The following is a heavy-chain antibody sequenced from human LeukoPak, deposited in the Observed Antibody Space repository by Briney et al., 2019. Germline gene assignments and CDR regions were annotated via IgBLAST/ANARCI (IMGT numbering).Heavy chain of an antibody. V-gene: IGHV3-30*18. CDR1: GFTFSSYG. Sequence: GRSLRLSCAASGFTFSSYGMHWVRQAPGKGLEWVAVISYDGSNKYYADSVKGRFTISRDNSKNTLYLQMNSLRAEDTAVYYCAKDYRWSRELLSSDAFDIWGQGTMVTVSS. CDR2: ISYDGSNK. CDR3: AKDYRWSRELLSSDAFDI. J-gene: IGHJ3*02. D-gene: IGHD3-10*01.